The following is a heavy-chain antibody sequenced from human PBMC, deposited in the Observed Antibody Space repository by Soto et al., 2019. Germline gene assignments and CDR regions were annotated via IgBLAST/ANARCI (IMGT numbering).Heavy chain of an antibody. J-gene: IGHJ5*02. D-gene: IGHD3-22*01. CDR1: GGTFNSYD. Sequence: QVQLVQSGAEVKKPGSSMKVSCKASGGTFNSYDINWVRQAPGQGLEWMGGIIPIVETPKYAQKFQGRVTITADESTDAVYRELSSLRSADTAMYYCARLSRPNYYDTSGFFKDNGFDPWGQGTLVTVSS. V-gene: IGHV1-69*01. CDR2: IIPIVETP. CDR3: ARLSRPNYYDTSGFFKDNGFDP.